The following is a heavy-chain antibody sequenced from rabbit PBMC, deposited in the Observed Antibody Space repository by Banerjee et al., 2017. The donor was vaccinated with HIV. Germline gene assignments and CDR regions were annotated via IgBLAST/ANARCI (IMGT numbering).Heavy chain of an antibody. Sequence: QLKESGGGLVQPGGSLKLSCKASGFDFSSYYMSWVRQAPGKGLEWIGYIDPVFGSTYYASWVNGRFTISSHNAQNTLYLQLNSLTAADTATYFCVRDNVYGGYFSANLWGQGTLVTVS. D-gene: IGHD2-1*01. J-gene: IGHJ4*01. CDR1: GFDFSSYY. V-gene: IGHV1S7*01. CDR2: IDPVFGST. CDR3: VRDNVYGGYFSANL.